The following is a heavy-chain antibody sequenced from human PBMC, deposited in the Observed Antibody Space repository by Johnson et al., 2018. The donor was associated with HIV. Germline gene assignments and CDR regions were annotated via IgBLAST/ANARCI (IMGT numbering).Heavy chain of an antibody. J-gene: IGHJ3*02. Sequence: QMLLVESGGGVVQPGRSLRLSCAASGFTFSYYGMHWVRQAPGKGLEWVAVIWFDGTNKYYADSVKGRFTISRDNSKNTLYLQMNSLRAADTAVYYCATARDGYSENWGAFDIWGQGTVVTVSA. CDR1: GFTFSYYG. V-gene: IGHV3-33*01. D-gene: IGHD5-24*01. CDR2: IWFDGTNK. CDR3: ATARDGYSENWGAFDI.